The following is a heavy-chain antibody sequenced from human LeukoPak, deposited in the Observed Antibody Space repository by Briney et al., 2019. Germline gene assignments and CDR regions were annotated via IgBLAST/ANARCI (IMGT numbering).Heavy chain of an antibody. CDR3: ASQSRIITIFGVVMTAHAFDI. V-gene: IGHV1-2*02. CDR2: INPNSGGT. J-gene: IGHJ3*02. CDR1: GYTFTGYY. D-gene: IGHD3-3*01. Sequence: ASVKVSCKASGYTFTGYYKHWVRQAPGQGLEWMGWINPNSGGTNYAQKFQGRVTMTRDTSISTAYMELSRLRSDDTAVYYCASQSRIITIFGVVMTAHAFDIWGQGTMVTVSS.